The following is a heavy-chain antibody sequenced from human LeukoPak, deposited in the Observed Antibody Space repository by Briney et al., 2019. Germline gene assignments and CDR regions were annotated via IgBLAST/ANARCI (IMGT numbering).Heavy chain of an antibody. D-gene: IGHD3-3*02. J-gene: IGHJ3*02. CDR3: TIFVVADPDAFEI. CDR2: IYHVGGT. V-gene: IGHV4-39*03. Sequence: PSETLSLTCTVSGVSIKTNSDYWGWLRQTPGKGLEWIGSIYHVGGTYYNPSLKSRVTMSLDTSKNQFSLKLTSVTAADTAVYYCTIFVVADPDAFEIWGQGTMVTVSS. CDR1: GVSIKTNSDY.